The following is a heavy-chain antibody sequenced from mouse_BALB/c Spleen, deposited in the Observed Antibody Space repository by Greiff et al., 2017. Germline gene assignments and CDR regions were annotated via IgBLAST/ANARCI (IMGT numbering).Heavy chain of an antibody. CDR3: ARVAGNYYYYAMDY. CDR1: GYSITSGYY. V-gene: IGHV3-6*02. J-gene: IGHJ4*01. Sequence: VQLQQSGPGLVKPSQSLSLTCSVTGYSITSGYYWNWIRQFPGNKLEWMGYISYDGSNNYNPSLKNRISITRDTSKNQFFLKLNSVTTEDTATYYCARVAGNYYYYAMDYWGQGTSVTVSS. CDR2: ISYDGSN. D-gene: IGHD2-1*01.